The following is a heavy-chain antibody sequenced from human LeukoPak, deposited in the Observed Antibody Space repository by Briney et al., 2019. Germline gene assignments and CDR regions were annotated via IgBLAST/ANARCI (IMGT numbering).Heavy chain of an antibody. CDR3: ARVYCSSTSCCTAPYYYYYMDV. V-gene: IGHV1-8*01. D-gene: IGHD2-2*02. CDR1: GYTFTSYD. CDR2: MNPNSGNT. J-gene: IGHJ6*03. Sequence: ASVKVSCKASGYTFTSYDINWVRQATGQGLEWMGWMNPNSGNTGYAQKFQGRVTMTRNTSISTAYMELSSLRSEDTAVYYCARVYCSSTSCCTAPYYYYYMDVWGKGTTVTVSS.